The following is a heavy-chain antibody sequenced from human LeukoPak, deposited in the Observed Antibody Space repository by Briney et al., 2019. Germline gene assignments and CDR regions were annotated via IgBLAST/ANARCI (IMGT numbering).Heavy chain of an antibody. CDR1: GFTFSSYW. CDR3: AKAVEMDHFFDY. Sequence: GGSLRLSCAASGFTFSSYWMHWVRQAPGKGLEWVSAISGSGGSTYYADSVKGRFTISRDNSKNTLYLQMNSLRAEDTAVYYCAKAVEMDHFFDYWGQGTLVTVSS. D-gene: IGHD5-24*01. J-gene: IGHJ4*02. V-gene: IGHV3-23*01. CDR2: ISGSGGST.